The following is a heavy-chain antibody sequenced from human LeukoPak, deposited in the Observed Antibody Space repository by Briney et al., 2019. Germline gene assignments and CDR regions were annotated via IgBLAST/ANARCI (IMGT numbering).Heavy chain of an antibody. CDR1: GGSFSGYY. CDR2: INHSGST. V-gene: IGHV4-34*01. D-gene: IGHD3-10*01. CDR3: ARTTMVRGTYYMDV. J-gene: IGHJ6*03. Sequence: SETLPLTCAVYGGSFSGYYWSWIRQPPGKGLEWIGEINHSGSTNYNPSLKSRVTISVDTSKNQFSLKLSSVTAADTAVYYCARTTMVRGTYYMDVWGKGTTVTISS.